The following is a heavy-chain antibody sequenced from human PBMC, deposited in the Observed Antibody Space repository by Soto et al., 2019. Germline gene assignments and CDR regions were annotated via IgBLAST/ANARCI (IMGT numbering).Heavy chain of an antibody. V-gene: IGHV3-72*01. J-gene: IGHJ4*02. D-gene: IGHD3-10*01. CDR1: GFTFSDHY. CDR2: SRNKASSYTT. Sequence: EVQLVESGGGLVQPGGSLRLSCAASGFTFSDHYMDWVRQAPGKGLEWVGRSRNKASSYTTEYAASVKGRFTISRDASTTSLYLQINSLKTDDTAVYYCARARGDAFDYWGQGTLVTVSS. CDR3: ARARGDAFDY.